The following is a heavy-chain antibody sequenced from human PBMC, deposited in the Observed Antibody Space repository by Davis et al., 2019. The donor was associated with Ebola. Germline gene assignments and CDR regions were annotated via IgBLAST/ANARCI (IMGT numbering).Heavy chain of an antibody. CDR2: INSGGGLT. CDR1: GFTFSSYW. J-gene: IGHJ4*02. D-gene: IGHD4-11*01. Sequence: GESLKISCAASGFTFSSYWMHWVRQAPGKGLVWVSRINSGGGLTTYADSVKGRFTFSRDNSKNTLYLQMNSLRPEDTAVYYCARDSDDYSFDYWGQGTLVTVSS. V-gene: IGHV3-74*03. CDR3: ARDSDDYSFDY.